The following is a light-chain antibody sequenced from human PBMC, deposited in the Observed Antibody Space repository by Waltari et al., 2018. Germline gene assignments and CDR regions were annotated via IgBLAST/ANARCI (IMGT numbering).Light chain of an antibody. CDR2: KAS. CDR1: QSIGSW. J-gene: IGKJ1*01. CDR3: QEFSTYYRT. Sequence: DIQMTQSPSTLSASVGDSVTITCRASQSIGSWLAWFQQKPGKAPKLLIYKASNLESGVPSRFSGSGSGTEFTLTISSLQPDDFATYYCQEFSTYYRTFGQGTKVEIK. V-gene: IGKV1-5*03.